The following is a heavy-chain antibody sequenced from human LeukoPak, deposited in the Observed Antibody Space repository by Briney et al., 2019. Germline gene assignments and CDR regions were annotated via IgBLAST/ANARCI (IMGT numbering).Heavy chain of an antibody. CDR3: ARDGRRKFSGYQLTSFDY. Sequence: ASVKVSCKASGGTFSSYAISWVRQAPGQGLEWMGGIIPIFGTANYAQKFQGRVTITADESTSTAYMELSSLRSEDTAGYYCARDGRRKFSGYQLTSFDYWGQGTLVTVSS. CDR2: IIPIFGTA. D-gene: IGHD5-12*01. J-gene: IGHJ4*02. CDR1: GGTFSSYA. V-gene: IGHV1-69*13.